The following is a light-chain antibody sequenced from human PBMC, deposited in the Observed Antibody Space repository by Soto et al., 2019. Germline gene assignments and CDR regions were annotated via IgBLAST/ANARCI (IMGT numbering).Light chain of an antibody. CDR1: QSVSSSY. J-gene: IGKJ1*01. CDR2: GAS. CDR3: QQYGSSRWT. Sequence: EIVLTQPPGTLSLSPGGRATLSCRASQSVSSSYLAWYQQKPGQAPRLVIDGASSRATGIPDRFSGSGSGTDFTLTISRLEPEDFAVYYCQQYGSSRWTFGQGTKV. V-gene: IGKV3-20*01.